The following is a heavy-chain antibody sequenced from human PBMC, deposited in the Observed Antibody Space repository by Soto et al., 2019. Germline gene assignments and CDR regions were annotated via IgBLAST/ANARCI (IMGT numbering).Heavy chain of an antibody. V-gene: IGHV4-30-4*01. Sequence: SETLSLTCTVSGGSISSGDYYWRWIRQPPGKGLEWIGYIYYSGSTYYNPSLKSRVTISVDTSKNQFSLKLSSVTAADTAVYYCARSYCGGDCYPFYYFDYWGQGTLVTGSS. CDR1: GGSISSGDYY. CDR2: IYYSGST. CDR3: ARSYCGGDCYPFYYFDY. D-gene: IGHD2-21*02. J-gene: IGHJ4*02.